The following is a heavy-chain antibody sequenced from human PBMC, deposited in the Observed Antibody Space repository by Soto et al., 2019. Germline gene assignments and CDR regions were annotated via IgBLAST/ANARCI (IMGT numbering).Heavy chain of an antibody. J-gene: IGHJ4*02. CDR1: GCTFSDYY. Sequence: EGSLRLYCAAPGCTFSDYYMSWIRQAPGKGLEWLSYISSSSSYTNYADSVKGRFTISRDNAKNSLFLQMNSLRADDTAVYYCARDLSSSSTNYFDSWGQGTLVTVSS. V-gene: IGHV3-11*06. CDR2: ISSSSSYT. CDR3: ARDLSSSSTNYFDS.